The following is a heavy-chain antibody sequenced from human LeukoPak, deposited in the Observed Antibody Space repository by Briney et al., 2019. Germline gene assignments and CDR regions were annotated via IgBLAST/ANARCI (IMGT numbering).Heavy chain of an antibody. CDR2: INHSGST. J-gene: IGHJ4*02. Sequence: PSETLSLTCTVSGGSISSSGYYWSWIRQPPGKGLEWIGEINHSGSTNYNPSLKSRVTISVDTSKNQFSLKLSSVTAADTAVYYCARGEVAVAGTDFDYWGQGTLVTVSS. V-gene: IGHV4-39*07. D-gene: IGHD6-19*01. CDR3: ARGEVAVAGTDFDY. CDR1: GGSISSSGYY.